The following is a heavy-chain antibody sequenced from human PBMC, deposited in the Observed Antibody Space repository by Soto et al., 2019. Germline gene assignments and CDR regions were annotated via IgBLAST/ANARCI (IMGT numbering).Heavy chain of an antibody. CDR1: GVSVNSGSFY. J-gene: IGHJ4*02. CDR2: GSYSGTT. Sequence: ETLSLTCTVSGVSVNSGSFYWAWIRQPPGKGLEWIGFGSYSGTTNYKPSLKSRVTISVDTSRSQISLKVTSLTAADTAVYYCARGATVTQYDYWGQGTLVTSPQ. CDR3: ARGATVTQYDY. V-gene: IGHV4-61*01. D-gene: IGHD4-17*01.